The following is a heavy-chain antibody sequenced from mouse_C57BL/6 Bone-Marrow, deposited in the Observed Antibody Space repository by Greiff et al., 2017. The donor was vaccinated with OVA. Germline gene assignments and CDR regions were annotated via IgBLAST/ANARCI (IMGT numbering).Heavy chain of an antibody. CDR3: ARGGGSSPRWYFDV. Sequence: VQLQQPGAELVMPGASVKLSCKASGYTFTSYWMHWVKQRPGQGLEWIGEIDPSDSYTNYNQKFKGKSTLTVDKSSSTAYMQLSSLTSEDSAVYYCARGGGSSPRWYFDVWGTGTTVTVSS. D-gene: IGHD1-1*01. V-gene: IGHV1-69*01. CDR1: GYTFTSYW. CDR2: IDPSDSYT. J-gene: IGHJ1*03.